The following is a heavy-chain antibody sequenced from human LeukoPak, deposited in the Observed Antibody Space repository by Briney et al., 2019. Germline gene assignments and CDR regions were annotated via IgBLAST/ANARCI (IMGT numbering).Heavy chain of an antibody. V-gene: IGHV3-21*01. J-gene: IGHJ3*02. CDR2: ISSSSSYI. CDR1: GFTFSSYS. D-gene: IGHD2-15*01. Sequence: GGSLRLSCAAPGFTFSSYSMNWVRQAPGKGLEWVSSISSSSSYIYYADSVKGRFTISRDNAKNSLYLQMNSLRAEDTAVYYCARDDPGYCSGGSCYSPDAFDIWGQGTMVTVSS. CDR3: ARDDPGYCSGGSCYSPDAFDI.